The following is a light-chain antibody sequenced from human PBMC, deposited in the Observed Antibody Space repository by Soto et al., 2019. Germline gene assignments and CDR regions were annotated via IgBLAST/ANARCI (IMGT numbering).Light chain of an antibody. CDR3: QQVNSFPVT. V-gene: IGKV1-9*01. Sequence: DIPLTQSPSFLSASIGDRVTITCRASQDVSSYLAWYQQRPGKAPKLLIYAASTLQSGVPSRFSGSGSGTEFTLTISSLQPEDFATYYCQQVNSFPVTFGGGTKVEIK. CDR1: QDVSSY. J-gene: IGKJ4*01. CDR2: AAS.